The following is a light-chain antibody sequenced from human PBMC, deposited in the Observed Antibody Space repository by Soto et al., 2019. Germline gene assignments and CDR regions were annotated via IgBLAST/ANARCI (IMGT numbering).Light chain of an antibody. V-gene: IGKV3-11*01. CDR2: DAS. Sequence: EIVLTQSPATLSLSPGERATLSCRASQRVSTYLAWYQQKPGQAPRLLIYDASNRATGIPARFSGSGSGTDFSLTISSLEPEDSAVYYCQHRSNWLAFGGGTKVEIK. CDR1: QRVSTY. J-gene: IGKJ4*01. CDR3: QHRSNWLA.